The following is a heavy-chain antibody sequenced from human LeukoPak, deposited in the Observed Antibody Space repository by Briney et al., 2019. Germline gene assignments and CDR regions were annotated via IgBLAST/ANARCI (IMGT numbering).Heavy chain of an antibody. J-gene: IGHJ4*02. V-gene: IGHV1-18*01. D-gene: IGHD3-22*01. CDR2: ISAYNGNT. CDR3: ARRRYYDSSGESDY. Sequence: GASVKVSCKPSVYTFTSYGISCVRQAPGQGLERMGWISAYNGNTNYAQKLQGRVTMTTDTSTSTAYMELRSLRSDDTVVYYCARRRYYDSSGESDYWGQGTLVTVSS. CDR1: VYTFTSYG.